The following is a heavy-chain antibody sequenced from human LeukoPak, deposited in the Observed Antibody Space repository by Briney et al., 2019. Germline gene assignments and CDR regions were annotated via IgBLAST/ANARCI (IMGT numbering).Heavy chain of an antibody. D-gene: IGHD3-22*01. J-gene: IGHJ4*02. CDR2: ITPTSSSI. CDR3: ATVYYDSSAYGDLDS. CDR1: GIAFRSFT. V-gene: IGHV3-21*01. Sequence: PGGSLRLSCAASGIAFRSFTMNWVRQAPGKGLEWVSSITPTSSSIFYADSVKGRFTISRDNAKNSLYLRMNSLRAEDTAVYHCATVYYDSSAYGDLDSWGQGTLVTVPS.